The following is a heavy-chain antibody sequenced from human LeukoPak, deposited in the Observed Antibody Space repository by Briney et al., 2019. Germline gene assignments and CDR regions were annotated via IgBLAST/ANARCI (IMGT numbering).Heavy chain of an antibody. Sequence: GGSLRLSCAASGLTFNDAWMSWVRNAPAKVLERVGRIKSKTDGGPTEYAASVKGRFSISRDDSKNTLYLEMNSLRSEATGIYYCTTDGKDSRSPSPEFWFDPWGQGTPVTVSS. D-gene: IGHD6-13*01. V-gene: IGHV3-15*01. CDR1: GLTFNDAW. CDR3: TTDGKDSRSPSPEFWFDP. CDR2: IKSKTDGGPT. J-gene: IGHJ5*02.